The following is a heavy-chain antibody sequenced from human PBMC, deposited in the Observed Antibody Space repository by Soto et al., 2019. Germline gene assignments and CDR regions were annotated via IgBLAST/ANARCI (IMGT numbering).Heavy chain of an antibody. D-gene: IGHD4-17*01. CDR3: ARSGGYGDHYYFQH. CDR2: IYYSGST. Sequence: SETLSLTCTVSGGSISSGGYYWSWIRQHPGKGLEWIGYIYYSGSTYYNPSLKSRVTISVDTSKNQFSLKLSSVTAADTAVYYCARSGGYGDHYYFQHWGQGTLVTVSS. CDR1: GGSISSGGYY. J-gene: IGHJ1*01. V-gene: IGHV4-31*03.